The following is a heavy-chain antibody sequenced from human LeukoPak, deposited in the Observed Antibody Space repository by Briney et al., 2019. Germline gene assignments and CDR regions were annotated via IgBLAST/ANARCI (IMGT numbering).Heavy chain of an antibody. CDR1: GFTFSSYA. Sequence: GGSLRLSCVASGFTFSSYAMSWVRQAPGKGLEWVSAISGSGGSTYYADSVKGRFTISRDNSKNTLYLQMNSLRAEDTAVYYCAKDKGYDFWTFFDYWGQGTLVTVSS. V-gene: IGHV3-23*01. CDR3: AKDKGYDFWTFFDY. CDR2: ISGSGGST. J-gene: IGHJ4*02. D-gene: IGHD3-3*01.